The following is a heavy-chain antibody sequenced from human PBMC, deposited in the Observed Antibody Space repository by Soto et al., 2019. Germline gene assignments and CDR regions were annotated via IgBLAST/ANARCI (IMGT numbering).Heavy chain of an antibody. J-gene: IGHJ5*02. D-gene: IGHD6-13*01. CDR2: ISSRSRYI. CDR1: GFSFSRYS. V-gene: IGHV3-21*01. Sequence: GGSPTLSRAASGFSFSRYSMKWVRQAPGKGLEWVLSISSRSRYIYYAKPVKGRFTISRDNAKNSLYLQMNSLRAEDTAVYYCARHPERIAQIGWFDPWGQGTLVTVSS. CDR3: ARHPERIAQIGWFDP.